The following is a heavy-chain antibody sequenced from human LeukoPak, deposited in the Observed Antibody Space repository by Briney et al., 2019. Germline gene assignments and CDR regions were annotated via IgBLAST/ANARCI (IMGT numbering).Heavy chain of an antibody. D-gene: IGHD1-26*01. Sequence: ASVKVSCKASGGTFSSYATSWVRQAPGQGLEWMGGIIPIFGTANCAQKFQGRVTITADESTSTAYMELSSLRSEDTAVYYCARDSGSYGTFDYWGQGTLVTVSS. CDR2: IIPIFGTA. CDR3: ARDSGSYGTFDY. CDR1: GGTFSSYA. V-gene: IGHV1-69*13. J-gene: IGHJ4*02.